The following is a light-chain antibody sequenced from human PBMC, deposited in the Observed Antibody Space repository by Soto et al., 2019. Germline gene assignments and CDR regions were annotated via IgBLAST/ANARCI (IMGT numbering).Light chain of an antibody. V-gene: IGKV1-5*03. J-gene: IGKJ1*01. CDR1: QSLNNW. CDR2: KAS. CDR3: QQYASFSLT. Sequence: DVHVTQSPLTLSASVGDTVTITCRASQSLNNWLAWYQQKAGTAPKLLIYKASYLESGVPSRFRGSGSGTEFTLNISSLQPEDFATYDCQQYASFSLTFGEGTKVEIK.